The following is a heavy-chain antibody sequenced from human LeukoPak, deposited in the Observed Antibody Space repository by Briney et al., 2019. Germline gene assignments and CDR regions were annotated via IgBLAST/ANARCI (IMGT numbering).Heavy chain of an antibody. D-gene: IGHD6-19*01. Sequence: TGGSLRLSCAASGFTFSSHGMSWVRQAPGKGLEWVSAISGSGGSTYYADSVKGRFTISRDNSKNTLYLQMNSLRAEDTAVYYCAKGVGQWLVRGAFDIWGQGTMVTVSS. J-gene: IGHJ3*02. CDR2: ISGSGGST. CDR1: GFTFSSHG. V-gene: IGHV3-23*01. CDR3: AKGVGQWLVRGAFDI.